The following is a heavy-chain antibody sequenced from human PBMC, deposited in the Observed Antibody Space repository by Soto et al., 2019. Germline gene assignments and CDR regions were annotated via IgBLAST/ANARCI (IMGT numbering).Heavy chain of an antibody. J-gene: IGHJ6*02. V-gene: IGHV4-59*01. CDR1: GGSISSYY. CDR2: IYYSGST. CDR3: ARGKAYYDFWSGYRPQPYYYYGMDV. Sequence: QVQLQESGPGLVKPSETLSLTCTVSGGSISSYYWSWIRQPPGKGLEWIGYIYYSGSTNYNPSLKSRVTISVDTSKNQSSLKLSSVTAADTAVYYCARGKAYYDFWSGYRPQPYYYYGMDVWGQGTTVTVSS. D-gene: IGHD3-3*01.